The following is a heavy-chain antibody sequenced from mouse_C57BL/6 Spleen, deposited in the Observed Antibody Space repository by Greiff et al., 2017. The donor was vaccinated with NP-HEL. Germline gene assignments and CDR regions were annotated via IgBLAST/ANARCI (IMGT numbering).Heavy chain of an antibody. J-gene: IGHJ3*01. CDR1: GYAFSSYW. Sequence: VQLKESGAELVKPGASVKISCKASGYAFSSYWMNWVKQRPGKGLEWIGQIYPGDGDTNYNGKFKGKATLTADKSSSTAYMQLSSLTSEDSAVYFCARSMVTTEFAYWGQGTLVTVSA. V-gene: IGHV1-80*01. CDR3: ARSMVTTEFAY. CDR2: IYPGDGDT. D-gene: IGHD2-2*01.